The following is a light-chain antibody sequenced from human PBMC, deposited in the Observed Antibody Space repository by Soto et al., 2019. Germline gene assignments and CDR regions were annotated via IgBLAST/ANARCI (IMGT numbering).Light chain of an antibody. J-gene: IGLJ1*01. CDR1: SSDVGDYNS. V-gene: IGLV2-14*01. CDR2: EVS. CDR3: SSYTSRSTYV. Sequence: QSALTQPASVSGSPGQSITISCTGTSSDVGDYNSVSWYQQHPGKAPKLMIYEVSNRPSGVSNRFSGSKSGNTASLTISGLQAEDAAAYYCSSYTSRSTYVFGTGTKVTVL.